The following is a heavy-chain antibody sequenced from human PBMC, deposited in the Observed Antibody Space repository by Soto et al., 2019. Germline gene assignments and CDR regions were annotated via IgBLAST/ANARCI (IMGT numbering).Heavy chain of an antibody. CDR1: GGSISSYY. V-gene: IGHV4-59*08. D-gene: IGHD3-3*01. CDR3: ARTYYDFWSGYWGSISWFDP. J-gene: IGHJ5*02. Sequence: SETLSLTCTVSGGSISSYYWSWIRQPPGKGLEWIGYIYYSGSTNYNPSIKSRVTISVDTSKNQLSLKLSSVTAADTAVYYCARTYYDFWSGYWGSISWFDPWGQGTLVTVS. CDR2: IYYSGST.